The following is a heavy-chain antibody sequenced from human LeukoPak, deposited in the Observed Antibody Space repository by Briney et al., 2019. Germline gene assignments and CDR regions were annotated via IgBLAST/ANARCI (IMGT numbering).Heavy chain of an antibody. CDR2: IYHSGST. J-gene: IGHJ3*02. CDR3: ARVPATVGGGPYI. CDR1: GYSISSGYY. V-gene: IGHV4-38-2*02. Sequence: SETLSLTCTVSGYSISSGYYWGWIRQPPGKGLEWIGSIYHSGSTYYNPSLKSRVTISVDTSKNQFSLKLSSVTAADTAVYYCARVPATVGGGPYIWGQGTMVTVSS. D-gene: IGHD4-23*01.